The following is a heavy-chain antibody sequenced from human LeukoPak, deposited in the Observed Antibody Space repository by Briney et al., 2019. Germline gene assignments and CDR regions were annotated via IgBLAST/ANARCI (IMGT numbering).Heavy chain of an antibody. CDR1: VFTFSSYS. D-gene: IGHD2-2*01. CDR2: IRRSSSTI. Sequence: PGGSLRLSCAASVFTFSSYSMNWVRQARGKGREWVSYIRRSSSTIYYADSVEGRFTISRDNAKNSLYMQVKSLRGGDTAVYYCASQERVVQAAIGLGSLDYWGQGTLVTVSS. CDR3: ASQERVVQAAIGLGSLDY. J-gene: IGHJ4*02. V-gene: IGHV3-48*01.